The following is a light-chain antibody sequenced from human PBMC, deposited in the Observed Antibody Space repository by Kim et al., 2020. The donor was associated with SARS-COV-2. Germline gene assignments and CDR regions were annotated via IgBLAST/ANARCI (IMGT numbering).Light chain of an antibody. CDR1: QSITTY. CDR2: DAS. CDR3: HHRRDGPRT. Sequence: EIVLTQSPATLSLSPGERATLSCRASQSITTYLAWYQQKPGQAPRLLIYDASNRATGIPARFSGSGSGTDFTLTISSLEREDFAVYYCHHRRDGPRTFGGGTRVEIK. V-gene: IGKV3-11*01. J-gene: IGKJ4*02.